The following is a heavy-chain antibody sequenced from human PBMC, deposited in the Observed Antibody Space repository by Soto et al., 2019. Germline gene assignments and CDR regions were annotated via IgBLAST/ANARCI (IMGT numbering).Heavy chain of an antibody. V-gene: IGHV1-3*01. J-gene: IGHJ6*02. Sequence: QVQLVQSGAEVKKPGASVKVSCKASGYTFTSYAMHWVRQAPGQRLEWMGWINAGNGNTKYSQKFQGRVTITRDTSASTAYMELSSLRSEDTAVYYCARGCEQQLVCYYYYGMDVWGQGTTVTVSS. CDR1: GYTFTSYA. CDR2: INAGNGNT. CDR3: ARGCEQQLVCYYYYGMDV. D-gene: IGHD6-13*01.